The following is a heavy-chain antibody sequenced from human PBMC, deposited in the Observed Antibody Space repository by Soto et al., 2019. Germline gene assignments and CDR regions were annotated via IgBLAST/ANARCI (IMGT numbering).Heavy chain of an antibody. J-gene: IGHJ4*02. CDR2: IYYSGST. V-gene: IGHV4-31*03. CDR3: ARGPSAGYCSSTSGYGLGY. Sequence: QVQLQESGPGLVKPSQTLSLTCTVSGGSISSGGYYWSWIRQHPGKGLEWIGYIYYSGSTYYNPSLKRRVTISVDTSKNQFSLKLSSVTAADTAVYYCARGPSAGYCSSTSGYGLGYWGQGTLVTVSS. D-gene: IGHD2-2*01. CDR1: GGSISSGGYY.